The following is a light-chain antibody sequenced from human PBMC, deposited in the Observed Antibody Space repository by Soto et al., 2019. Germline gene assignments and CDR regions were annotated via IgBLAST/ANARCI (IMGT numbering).Light chain of an antibody. V-gene: IGKV1-5*03. Sequence: DIPMTQSPSTLSASVGDRVTITCRASQSISIWLAWYQQKPGKAPKLLIYKASTLESGVPSRFSGSGSGTEFTLTISSLQADDFATYYCQQYEIYPLTFGGGTKVEIK. CDR2: KAS. J-gene: IGKJ4*01. CDR3: QQYEIYPLT. CDR1: QSISIW.